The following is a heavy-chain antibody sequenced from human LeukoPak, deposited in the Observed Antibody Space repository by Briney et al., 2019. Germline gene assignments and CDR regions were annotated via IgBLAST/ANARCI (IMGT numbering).Heavy chain of an antibody. J-gene: IGHJ6*04. Sequence: GGSLRLSCAASGFTFSSYWMRWVRQAPGKGLVWVSRINSDGSTTNYADSVQGRFTISRDNAKNTLYLQMNSLRAEDTAVYYCLIRGYINYKSKDVWGKGTTVTVSS. D-gene: IGHD4-11*01. V-gene: IGHV3-74*01. CDR3: LIRGYINYKSKDV. CDR1: GFTFSSYW. CDR2: INSDGSTT.